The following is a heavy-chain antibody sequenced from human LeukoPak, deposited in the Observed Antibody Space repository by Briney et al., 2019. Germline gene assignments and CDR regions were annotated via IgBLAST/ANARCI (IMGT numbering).Heavy chain of an antibody. Sequence: GGSLRLSCAASGFTFSSYWMSWVRQAPGKGLEWVAIIKQDGSGNYYVDSVKGRFAISRDNAKNSLYLQISSLRAEDTAVYYCARAPLVRGLIPSFDYWGQGTLLTVSS. CDR2: IKQDGSGN. D-gene: IGHD3-10*01. CDR3: ARAPLVRGLIPSFDY. J-gene: IGHJ4*02. V-gene: IGHV3-7*01. CDR1: GFTFSSYW.